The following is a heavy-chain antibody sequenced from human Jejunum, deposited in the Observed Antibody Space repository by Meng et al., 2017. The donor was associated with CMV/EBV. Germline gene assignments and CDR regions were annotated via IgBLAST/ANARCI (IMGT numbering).Heavy chain of an antibody. J-gene: IGHJ5*02. CDR2: VTPQPGDP. D-gene: IGHD2-21*01. V-gene: IGHV1-2*02. CDR1: FPVFY. Sequence: FPVFYMPWVRQAPGQGLEWMGWVTPQPGDPNYAQRFQGRLTLTRDPSINTAYMELSGLRYDDTAVYYCARDGVVCGDTTCRGFFSWGQGTLVTVSS. CDR3: ARDGVVCGDTTCRGFFS.